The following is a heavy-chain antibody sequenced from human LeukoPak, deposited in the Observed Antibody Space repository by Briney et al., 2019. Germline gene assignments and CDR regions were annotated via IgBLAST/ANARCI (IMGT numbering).Heavy chain of an antibody. CDR1: GYTITSYY. Sequence: ASVKVSCKASGYTITSYYMHWVRQAPGQGLEWMGIINFSGGSTRYAQRFQGRVTMTRDTSTSTVYMELSSLRSEDTAVYYCASESPGTPPHLCDYWGQGTLVTVSS. CDR3: ASESPGTPPHLCDY. J-gene: IGHJ4*02. V-gene: IGHV1-46*01. CDR2: INFSGGST. D-gene: IGHD6-13*01.